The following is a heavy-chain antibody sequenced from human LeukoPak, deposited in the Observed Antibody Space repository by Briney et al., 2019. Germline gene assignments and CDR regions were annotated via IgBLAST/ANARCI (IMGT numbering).Heavy chain of an antibody. CDR1: GVTLSSYW. CDR2: IKGDGSER. Sequence: GGSLTLSCAPSGVTLSSYWMSLVREAPRKGLECGSRIKGDGSERHYVDSVKRRFTISSDNAKHSVYLQMNTLRAEDTAVYYCASYIETPRRDLDYWGPGTLVTVSS. CDR3: ASYIETPRRDLDY. J-gene: IGHJ4*02. V-gene: IGHV3-7*01. D-gene: IGHD4-23*01.